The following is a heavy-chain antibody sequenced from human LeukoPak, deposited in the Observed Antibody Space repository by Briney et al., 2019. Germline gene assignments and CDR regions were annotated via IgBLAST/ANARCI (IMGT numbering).Heavy chain of an antibody. CDR1: GGTFSSYA. CDR2: IIPIFGTA. CDR3: AGARYDFWSGYLTH. D-gene: IGHD3-3*01. Sequence: SVKVSCKASGGTFSSYAISWVRQAPGQGLEWMGRIIPIFGTANYAQKFQGRATITTDESTSTAYMELSSLRSEDTAVYYCAGARYDFWSGYLTHWGQGTLVTVSS. J-gene: IGHJ4*02. V-gene: IGHV1-69*05.